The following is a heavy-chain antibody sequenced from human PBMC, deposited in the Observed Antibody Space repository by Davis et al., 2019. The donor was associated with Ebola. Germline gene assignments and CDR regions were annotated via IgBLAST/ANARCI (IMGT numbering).Heavy chain of an antibody. J-gene: IGHJ2*01. D-gene: IGHD1-14*01. CDR2: IYYSGST. Sequence: PSETLSLTCTVSGSHIISHYWSWIRQPPGKGLEWIGYIYYSGSTHYNPSLKSRITISVDTSKNQFSLKLNSLTAADTAVYFCAREREPDWYFDLWGRGTLVTVSS. CDR1: GSHIISHY. V-gene: IGHV4-59*11. CDR3: AREREPDWYFDL.